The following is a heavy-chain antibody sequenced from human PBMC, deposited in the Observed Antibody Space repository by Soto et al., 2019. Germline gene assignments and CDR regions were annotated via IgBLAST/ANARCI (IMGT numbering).Heavy chain of an antibody. CDR2: ISWNSAGV. Sequence: GGALRLSCTVTGFIFDDFAMHCVRQAPGKGLEWVSGISWNSAGVVYADSVKGRFTISRDNAEDSLYLHMNSLRPDDTAFYFCVKDRGGWPRNFFDHWGQGARVTVYS. J-gene: IGHJ5*02. CDR1: GFIFDDFA. V-gene: IGHV3-9*01. CDR3: VKDRGGWPRNFFDH. D-gene: IGHD6-19*01.